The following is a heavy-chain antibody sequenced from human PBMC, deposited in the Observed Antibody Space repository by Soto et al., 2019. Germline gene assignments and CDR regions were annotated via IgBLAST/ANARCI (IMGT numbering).Heavy chain of an antibody. D-gene: IGHD5-12*01. CDR2: IWYDGSNK. CDR3: ARSQSGSLEFFQH. Sequence: GGSLRLSCAASGFTFISYGMHWGRQAPGKGLEWVAVIWYDGSNKFYAESVKGRFTISRDNSKNTLYLQMNSLRAEDTAVYYCARSQSGSLEFFQHWGQGTLVTVSS. V-gene: IGHV3-33*03. CDR1: GFTFISYG. J-gene: IGHJ1*01.